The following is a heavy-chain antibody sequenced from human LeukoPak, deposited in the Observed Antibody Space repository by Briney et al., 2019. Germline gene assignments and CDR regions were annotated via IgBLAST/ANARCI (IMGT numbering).Heavy chain of an antibody. CDR2: LDPEDGET. D-gene: IGHD2-21*02. Sequence: PVASVKVSCKVSGYTLTELSMHWVRQAPGKGLEWMGGLDPEDGETIYAQKFQGRVTMTEDTSTDTAYMELSSLRSEDTAVYYCATVGYCGGDCQGGFDLWGRGTLVTVSS. CDR1: GYTLTELS. CDR3: ATVGYCGGDCQGGFDL. V-gene: IGHV1-24*01. J-gene: IGHJ2*01.